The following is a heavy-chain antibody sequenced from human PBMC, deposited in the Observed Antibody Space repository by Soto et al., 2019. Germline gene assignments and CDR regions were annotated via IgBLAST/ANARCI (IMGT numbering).Heavy chain of an antibody. D-gene: IGHD7-27*01. CDR2: LYNGGST. CDR3: ARVRCGEKVDW. Sequence: QVQLQESGPGLVKPSQTLSLTCTVSGGSISTVNYWWSWIRQYPDMGLEWIGHLYNGGSTYNNLSLATGVTMSVYTSNNQLPLTLSSCSAADTDVYYCARVRCGEKVDWWRQGTLVTV. J-gene: IGHJ4*02. CDR1: GGSISTVNYW. V-gene: IGHV4-30-4*01.